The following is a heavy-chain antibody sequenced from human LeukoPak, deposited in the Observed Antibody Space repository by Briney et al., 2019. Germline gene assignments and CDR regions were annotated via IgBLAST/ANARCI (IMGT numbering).Heavy chain of an antibody. CDR2: ISSSGSTI. J-gene: IGHJ4*02. Sequence: QTGGSLRLSCAASGFTFSSYEMNWVRQAPGKGLEWVSYISSSGSTIYYADSVKGRFTISRDNAKNSLYLQMNSLRAEDTAVYYCARVTRGYSYGVDYWGQGPLVTVSS. V-gene: IGHV3-48*03. CDR3: ARVTRGYSYGVDY. CDR1: GFTFSSYE. D-gene: IGHD5-18*01.